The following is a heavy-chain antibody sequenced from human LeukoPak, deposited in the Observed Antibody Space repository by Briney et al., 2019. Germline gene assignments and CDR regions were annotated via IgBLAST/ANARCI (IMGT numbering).Heavy chain of an antibody. J-gene: IGHJ4*02. CDR1: GFTFSNYA. CDR2: ITSSGGNT. CDR3: AKEMGATNYFEY. D-gene: IGHD1-26*01. V-gene: IGHV3-64*04. Sequence: GGSLRLSCAASGFTFSNYAMHWVRQAPGGGLEFVSAITSSGGNTFYADSVKGRFIISRDNSKNTLYLQMNSLRAEDTAVYYCAKEMGATNYFEYWGQGTLVTVSS.